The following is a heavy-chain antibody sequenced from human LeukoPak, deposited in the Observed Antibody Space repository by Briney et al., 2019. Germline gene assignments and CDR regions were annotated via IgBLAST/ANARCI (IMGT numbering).Heavy chain of an antibody. CDR1: GGSISSYY. Sequence: SETLSLTCTVSGGSISSYYWSWIRQPPGKGLEWIGSIYYSGSTYYNPSLKSRATISIDTSKNQFSLKLSSVTAADTAVYYCARHSNWNDGSYWGQGTLVTVSS. D-gene: IGHD1-1*01. V-gene: IGHV4-59*08. CDR2: IYYSGST. CDR3: ARHSNWNDGSY. J-gene: IGHJ1*01.